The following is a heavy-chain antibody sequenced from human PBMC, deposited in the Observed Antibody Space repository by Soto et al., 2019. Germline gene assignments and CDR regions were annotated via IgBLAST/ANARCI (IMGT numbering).Heavy chain of an antibody. CDR1: GASVAGGSYY. D-gene: IGHD3-3*01. CDR3: ARDTYTAYDFVL. CDR2: IPSRGRP. Sequence: SETLSLTCSVSGASVAGGSYYWGWVRQPPGKGLEWIGYIPSRGRPFYNPSLTSRGTISADTSKNQLSLQLTSVTAADTAVYYCARDTYTAYDFVLWGQGTLVTVFS. V-gene: IGHV4-30-4*01. J-gene: IGHJ5*02.